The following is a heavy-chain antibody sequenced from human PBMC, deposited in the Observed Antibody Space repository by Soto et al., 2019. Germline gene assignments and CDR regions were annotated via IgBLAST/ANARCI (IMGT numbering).Heavy chain of an antibody. CDR3: ARESEDLTSIFDY. V-gene: IGHV3-21*01. J-gene: IGHJ4*02. CDR2: ISSTTNYI. Sequence: GGSLRLSCAASGFTFTRYSMNWVRQAPGKGLEWVSSISSTTNYIYYADSMKGRFTVSRDNAKNSVYLEMNSLSAEDMAVYYCARESEDLTSIFDYWGQGTLVTVSS. CDR1: GFTFTRYS.